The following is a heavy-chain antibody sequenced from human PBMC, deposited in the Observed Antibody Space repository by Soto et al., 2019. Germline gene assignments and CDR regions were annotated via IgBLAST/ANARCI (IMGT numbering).Heavy chain of an antibody. V-gene: IGHV3-23*01. CDR3: AKDRQPDGRWPVDH. Sequence: EVQLLESGGGIVQTGGSLRLSCAASGLTFRTYAMRWVRQATGEGLVWVSGIFGRGGGISYADSVKGRFSISRDNSNNMLYLQMHSLRAEDTAVYYGAKDRQPDGRWPVDHWGQGTLVTVSS. D-gene: IGHD2-8*01. CDR1: GLTFRTYA. J-gene: IGHJ4*02. CDR2: IFGRGGGI.